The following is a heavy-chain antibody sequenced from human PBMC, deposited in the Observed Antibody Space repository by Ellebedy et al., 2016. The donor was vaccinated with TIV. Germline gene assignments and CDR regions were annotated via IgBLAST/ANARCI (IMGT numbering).Heavy chain of an antibody. J-gene: IGHJ6*02. CDR3: ARGPLRYFDWVYYYHGMDV. V-gene: IGHV4-59*08. CDR2: IYYSGYT. Sequence: MPSETLSLTCTVSGGSISTYYWSWIRQPPGQGLAWIGYIYYSGYTEYNPSLKSRVTISLDTSKDQFSLRLSSVTAADKAVYYCARGPLRYFDWVYYYHGMDVWGQGTTVTVSS. CDR1: GGSISTYY. D-gene: IGHD3-9*01.